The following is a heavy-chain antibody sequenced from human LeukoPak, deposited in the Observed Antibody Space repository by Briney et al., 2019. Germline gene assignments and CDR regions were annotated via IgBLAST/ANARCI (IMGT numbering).Heavy chain of an antibody. CDR1: GGSIRSYY. V-gene: IGHV4-59*08. Sequence: SETLSLTCTVSGGSIRSYYWSWIRQPPGKGLEWIGYIYYSGSTNYNPSLKSRVTISVDTSKNQFSLKLSSVTAADTAVYYCARHAPDYYDSSGYYFDYWGQGTLVTVSS. CDR2: IYYSGST. CDR3: ARHAPDYYDSSGYYFDY. J-gene: IGHJ4*02. D-gene: IGHD3-22*01.